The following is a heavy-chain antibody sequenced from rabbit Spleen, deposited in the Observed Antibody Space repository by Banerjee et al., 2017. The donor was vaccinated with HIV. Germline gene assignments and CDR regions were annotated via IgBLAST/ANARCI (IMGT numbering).Heavy chain of an antibody. D-gene: IGHD7-1*01. CDR1: GFDFSGYY. V-gene: IGHV1S7*01. CDR3: ARGPPYAGYTTYGYVYFNL. CDR2: IDPVFGST. Sequence: QLMESGGGLVQPGGSLKLSCKASGFDFSGYYLSWVRQAPGKGLEWIGYIDPVFGSTYYANWVNGRFTISSDNAQNTLYLQLKSLTAADTATYFCARGPPYAGYTTYGYVYFNLWGPGTLVTVS. J-gene: IGHJ4*01.